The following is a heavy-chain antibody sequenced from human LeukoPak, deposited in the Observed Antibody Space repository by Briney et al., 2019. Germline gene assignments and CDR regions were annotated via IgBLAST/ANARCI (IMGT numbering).Heavy chain of an antibody. CDR3: ARRDSLRVHYFDY. D-gene: IGHD4-17*01. Sequence: GGSLRLSCAASGFTFSSYGMSWVRQAPGKGLEWVLVISRSGGTTYYADSVKGRFTISRDNSKNTLYLQMNSLRAEDTAVYYCARRDSLRVHYFDYWGQGTLVTVSS. J-gene: IGHJ4*02. CDR1: GFTFSSYG. V-gene: IGHV3-23*01. CDR2: ISRSGGTT.